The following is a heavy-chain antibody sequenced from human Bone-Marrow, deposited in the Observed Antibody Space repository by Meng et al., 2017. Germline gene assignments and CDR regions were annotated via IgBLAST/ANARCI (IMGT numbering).Heavy chain of an antibody. CDR1: GGYVSSRNW. V-gene: IGHV4-4*02. CDR2: IYHSGST. CDR3: ARVRVEYWYFDL. J-gene: IGHJ2*01. Sequence: HVVAPGRVESCWTLPLTCAVSGGYVSSRNWWSWVRQPPGKGLEWIVEIYHSGSTNYNPSLKSRVTISVDKSKNQFSLKLSSVTAADTAVYYCARVRVEYWYFDLWGRGTLVTVSS.